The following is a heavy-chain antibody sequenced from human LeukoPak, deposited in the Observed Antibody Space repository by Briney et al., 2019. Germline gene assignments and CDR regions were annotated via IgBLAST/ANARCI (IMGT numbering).Heavy chain of an antibody. CDR2: IKSKSDGGIT. D-gene: IGHD4-17*01. V-gene: IGHV3-15*01. Sequence: GGSLRLSCAASGFIFTNAWMSWVRQAPGKGLEWLGRIKSKSDGGITESAAPVKGRFTISRDDSKNTLYLQMNSLQTEDSAIYYCTRDRSTGVTYGDLQHWGQGTLVTVSS. CDR3: TRDRSTGVTYGDLQH. J-gene: IGHJ1*01. CDR1: GFIFTNAW.